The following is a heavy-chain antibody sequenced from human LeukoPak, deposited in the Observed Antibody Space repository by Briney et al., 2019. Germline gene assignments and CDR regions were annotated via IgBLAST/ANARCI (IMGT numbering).Heavy chain of an antibody. CDR2: INEDGSTT. V-gene: IGHV3-74*01. D-gene: IGHD1-26*01. CDR1: GFTFSSNW. CDR3: VRDLGGRSGH. Sequence: GGSLRLSCAASGFTFSSNWMHWVRQAPGKGLVWVSRINEDGSTTNYADSVKGRSTIFGDNAKNTLYLQMNSLRAEDTAVYYCVRDLGGRSGHWGQGTLVTVSS. J-gene: IGHJ4*02.